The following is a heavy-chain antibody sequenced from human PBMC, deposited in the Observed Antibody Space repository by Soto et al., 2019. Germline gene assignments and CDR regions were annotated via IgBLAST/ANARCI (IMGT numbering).Heavy chain of an antibody. CDR2: ISGSGGST. Sequence: GGSLRLSCAASGFTFSSYAMSWVRQAPGKGLEWVSAISGSGGSTYYADSVKGRFTISRDNSKNTLYLQMNSLRAEDTAVYYCTKERKGDFWSGPIDYWGQGTLVTVSS. J-gene: IGHJ4*02. D-gene: IGHD3-3*01. CDR1: GFTFSSYA. CDR3: TKERKGDFWSGPIDY. V-gene: IGHV3-23*01.